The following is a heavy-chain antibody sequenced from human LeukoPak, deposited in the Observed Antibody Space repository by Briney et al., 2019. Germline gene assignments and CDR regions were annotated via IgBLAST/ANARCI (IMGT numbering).Heavy chain of an antibody. CDR2: ISAYNGNT. D-gene: IGHD6-19*01. J-gene: IGHJ3*01. V-gene: IGHV1-18*01. Sequence: APVKVSCKASGYTFTSYGISGVRQAPGQGLEWMGWISAYNGNTNYAQKLQGRVTMTTDTSTSTAYMELRSLRSDDTAVYYCARPGRGIAVAGPPHLAAFDLWGQGTMVTVSS. CDR3: ARPGRGIAVAGPPHLAAFDL. CDR1: GYTFTSYG.